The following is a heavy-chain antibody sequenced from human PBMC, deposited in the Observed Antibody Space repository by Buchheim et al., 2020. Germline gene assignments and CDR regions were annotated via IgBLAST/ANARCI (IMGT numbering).Heavy chain of an antibody. D-gene: IGHD2-15*01. V-gene: IGHV1-46*01. Sequence: QVQLVQSGAGVKKPGASVKVSCKASGYTFTSYYMHWVRQAPGQGLEWMGIINPSGGSTSYAQKFQGRVTMTRDTSTSTAYMELSSLRSEDTAVYYCAREDPPQYCSGGSCYRYYYYGMDVWGQGTT. CDR2: INPSGGST. CDR1: GYTFTSYY. CDR3: AREDPPQYCSGGSCYRYYYYGMDV. J-gene: IGHJ6*02.